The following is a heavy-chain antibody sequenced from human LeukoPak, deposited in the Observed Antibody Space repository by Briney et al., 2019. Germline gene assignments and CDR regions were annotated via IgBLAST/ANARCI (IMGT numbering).Heavy chain of an antibody. Sequence: PGGSLGLSCAASGFTFSSYAMSWVRQAPGKGLEWVSAISGSGGSTYYADSVKGRFTISRDNSKNTLYLQMNSLRAEDTAVYYCAKGEDSSGYYSLDAFDIWGQGTMVTVSS. CDR1: GFTFSSYA. CDR3: AKGEDSSGYYSLDAFDI. J-gene: IGHJ3*02. V-gene: IGHV3-23*01. CDR2: ISGSGGST. D-gene: IGHD3-22*01.